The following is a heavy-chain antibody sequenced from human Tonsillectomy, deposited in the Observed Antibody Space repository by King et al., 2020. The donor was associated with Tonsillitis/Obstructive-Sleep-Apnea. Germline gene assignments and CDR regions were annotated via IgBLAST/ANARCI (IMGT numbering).Heavy chain of an antibody. V-gene: IGHV4-39*01. CDR3: ATSLAHSSSSAYFYDGLDV. CDR2: ICYTGSS. Sequence: LQLQESGPGLVKPSETLSLTCTVSGDSISRTTYYWGWIRQPPGKGLEWIGSICYTGSSYHNPSLKSRVTISADTSKNQVSLKVTSGTGADTAVYYCATSLAHSSSSAYFYDGLDVWGEGTTVTVSS. CDR1: GDSISRTTYY. D-gene: IGHD6-6*01. J-gene: IGHJ6*04.